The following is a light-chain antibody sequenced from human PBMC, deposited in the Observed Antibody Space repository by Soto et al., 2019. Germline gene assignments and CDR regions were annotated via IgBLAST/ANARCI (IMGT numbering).Light chain of an antibody. CDR2: DVS. Sequence: ALTQPRSVSGSPGQSVTVSCIGTSSDVGDYNSVSWYQQHPGKAPKLMIYDVSKRPSGVPDRFSGSKSGNTASLTISGLQAEDEADYYCCSYVGGYSYVFGIGTKVTVL. CDR1: SSDVGDYNS. J-gene: IGLJ1*01. V-gene: IGLV2-11*01. CDR3: CSYVGGYSYV.